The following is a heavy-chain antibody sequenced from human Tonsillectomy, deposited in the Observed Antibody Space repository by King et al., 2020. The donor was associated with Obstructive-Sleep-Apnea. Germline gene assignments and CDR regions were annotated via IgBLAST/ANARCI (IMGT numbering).Heavy chain of an antibody. CDR1: GASISSYY. CDR3: ARFCSTTSCPSYGLDV. Sequence: VQLQESGPGLVKPSDTLSLTCTVSGASISSYYWIWSRQPPGKGLEWVGHIFYSGNADYNPSLKSRVTFSVDTSKSQLSLQLRSVTAADTAVYYCARFCSTTSCPSYGLDVWGQGTTVTVSS. D-gene: IGHD2-2*01. J-gene: IGHJ6*02. V-gene: IGHV4-59*07. CDR2: IFYSGNA.